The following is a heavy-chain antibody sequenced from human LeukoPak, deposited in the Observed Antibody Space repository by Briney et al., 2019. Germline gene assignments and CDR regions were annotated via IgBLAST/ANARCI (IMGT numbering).Heavy chain of an antibody. CDR2: INHSGST. CDR3: ARRATGGSYYYYMDV. CDR1: GGSFSGYY. Sequence: SETLSLTCAVYGGSFSGYYWSGIRQPPGKGLEWIGEINHSGSTNYNPSLKSRVTISVDTSKNQFSLKLSSVTAADTAVYYCARRATGGSYYYYMDVWGKGTTVTISS. D-gene: IGHD3-10*01. J-gene: IGHJ6*03. V-gene: IGHV4-34*01.